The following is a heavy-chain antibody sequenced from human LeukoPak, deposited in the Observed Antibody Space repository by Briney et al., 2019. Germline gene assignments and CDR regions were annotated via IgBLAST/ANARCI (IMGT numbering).Heavy chain of an antibody. CDR2: INPNSGGT. D-gene: IGHD4-17*01. J-gene: IGHJ5*02. CDR1: GYTFTGYY. V-gene: IGHV1-2*02. Sequence: ASVKVSCKASGYTFTGYYMHWVRQAPGQGLEWMGWINPNSGGTNYAQKFQGRVTMTRDTSISTAYMELSRLRSDDTAVYYCARKRLRYNWFDPWGQGTLVTVSS. CDR3: ARKRLRYNWFDP.